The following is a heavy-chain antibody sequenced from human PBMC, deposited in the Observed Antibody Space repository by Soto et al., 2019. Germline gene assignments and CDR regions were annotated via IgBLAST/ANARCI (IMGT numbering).Heavy chain of an antibody. Sequence: SETLSLTCSVSGYPVSISEYYWAWIRQPPGKGLEWIGSMLYSGLTYYNPSLKSRVTLSVETSKTQFSVRLNSVTASDTAVYYCAPLTVSLSGPYGIHVLGKGTTVTVPS. J-gene: IGHJ6*04. D-gene: IGHD2-15*01. CDR2: MLYSGLT. V-gene: IGHV4-39*01. CDR3: APLTVSLSGPYGIHV. CDR1: GYPVSISEYY.